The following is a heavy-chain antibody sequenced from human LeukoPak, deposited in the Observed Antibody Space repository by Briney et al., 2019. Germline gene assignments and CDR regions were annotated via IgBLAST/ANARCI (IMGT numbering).Heavy chain of an antibody. Sequence: GESLRLSCAASGFSVSSNYMSWVRQAPGKGLEWVSVIYTDGSTHYADSVKGRFTISRDNSKNTLFLQMNSLRAADTAVYYCARGGWFGTSAAAAGGQRTLVTVSS. D-gene: IGHD3-10*01. J-gene: IGHJ4*02. CDR2: IYTDGST. CDR3: ARGGWFGTSAAAA. V-gene: IGHV3-53*01. CDR1: GFSVSSNY.